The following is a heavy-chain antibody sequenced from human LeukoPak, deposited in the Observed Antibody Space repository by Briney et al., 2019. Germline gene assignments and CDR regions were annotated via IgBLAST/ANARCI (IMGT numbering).Heavy chain of an antibody. CDR1: GGSISSGGYY. D-gene: IGHD2-2*01. CDR2: IYYSGST. CDR3: ARAGGPPISVVVVPAAVNWLDP. J-gene: IGHJ5*02. V-gene: IGHV4-31*03. Sequence: SETLSLTCTVSGGSISSGGYYWSWIRQHPGKGLEWIGYIYYSGSTYYSPSLKSRVTISVDTSKNQFSLKLSSVTAADTAVYYCARAGGPPISVVVVPAAVNWLDPWGQGTLVTVSS.